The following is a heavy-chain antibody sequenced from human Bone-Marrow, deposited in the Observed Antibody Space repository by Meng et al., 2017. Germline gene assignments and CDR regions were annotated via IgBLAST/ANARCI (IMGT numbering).Heavy chain of an antibody. Sequence: GGSLRLSCAASGFTVSSNEMSWVRQAPGKGLEWVANIKQDGSEKYYVDSVKGRFTITRDKAKNSLYLQMNSLRAEDTAVYYCARAKVLLWFGELLPSSCWFDPWGQGTLVTVSS. J-gene: IGHJ5*02. D-gene: IGHD3-10*01. CDR1: GFTVSSNE. CDR2: IKQDGSEK. CDR3: ARAKVLLWFGELLPSSCWFDP. V-gene: IGHV3-7*01.